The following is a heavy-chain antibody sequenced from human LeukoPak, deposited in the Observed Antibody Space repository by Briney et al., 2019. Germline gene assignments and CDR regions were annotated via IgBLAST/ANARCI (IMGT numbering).Heavy chain of an antibody. Sequence: SETLSLTCTVSGGSISSYYWSWLRQPPGKGLEWIGYIYYSGSTNYNPSLKSRVTISVDTSKNQFSLKLSSVTAADTAVYYCARAPYSSSWYVDWFDPWGQGTLVTVSS. D-gene: IGHD6-13*01. CDR3: ARAPYSSSWYVDWFDP. CDR2: IYYSGST. V-gene: IGHV4-59*01. CDR1: GGSISSYY. J-gene: IGHJ5*02.